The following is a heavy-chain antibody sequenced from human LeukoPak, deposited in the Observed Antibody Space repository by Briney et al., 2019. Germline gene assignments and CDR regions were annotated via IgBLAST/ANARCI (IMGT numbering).Heavy chain of an antibody. D-gene: IGHD1-26*01. Sequence: GGSLRLSCAASGFTFSSYWMTWVRQAPGKGLEWVANIKQDGSAKYYVDFVKGRFTISRDNAKNSLFLQMNSLRAEDSAVYYCARDEGGSYSFDYWGQGTLVTVSS. J-gene: IGHJ4*02. V-gene: IGHV3-7*01. CDR1: GFTFSSYW. CDR3: ARDEGGSYSFDY. CDR2: IKQDGSAK.